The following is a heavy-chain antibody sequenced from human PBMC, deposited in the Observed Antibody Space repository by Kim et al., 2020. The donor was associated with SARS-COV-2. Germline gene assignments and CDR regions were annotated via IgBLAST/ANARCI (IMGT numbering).Heavy chain of an antibody. CDR2: ISSSSTYA. D-gene: IGHD6-19*01. CDR1: GFIFSDYY. CDR3: ARGRIAVAGTVDASDI. J-gene: IGHJ3*02. Sequence: GGSLRLSCVASGFIFSDYYMSWIRQAPGEGLEWVSYISSSSTYANYADSVKGRFTISRDNTKNSLYLQMNRLRADDTAVYYCARGRIAVAGTVDASDIWG. V-gene: IGHV3-11*05.